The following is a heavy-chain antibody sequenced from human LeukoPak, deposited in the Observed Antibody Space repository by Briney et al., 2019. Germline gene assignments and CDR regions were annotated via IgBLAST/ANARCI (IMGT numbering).Heavy chain of an antibody. CDR1: GFTLSSYS. J-gene: IGHJ6*02. Sequence: PGGSLRLSCAASGFTLSSYSMNWVRQAPGKGLEWVSSISSSSSYIYYADSVKGRFTISRDNAKNSLYLQMNSLRAEDTAVYYCAIDNYGSDYYYGMDVWGQGTTVTVSS. CDR2: ISSSSSYI. D-gene: IGHD4-11*01. CDR3: AIDNYGSDYYYGMDV. V-gene: IGHV3-21*01.